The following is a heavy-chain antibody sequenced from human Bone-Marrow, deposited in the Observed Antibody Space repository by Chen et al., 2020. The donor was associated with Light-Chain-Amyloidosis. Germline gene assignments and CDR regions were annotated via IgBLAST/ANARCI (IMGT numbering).Heavy chain of an antibody. V-gene: IGHV1-69*01. Sequence: QEKRGKAGAEEKKAGSSVKVSCKASGGTFSSYAISWVRQAPGQGLEWMGWIIPIFGTANYAQKFQGRVTITADESTSTASLPLLLLLSESSSVYYCARPGLSYAFDIWGQGTMVTVSS. CDR2: IIPIFGTA. CDR1: GGTFSSYA. D-gene: IGHD6-6*01. CDR3: ARPGLSYAFDI. J-gene: IGHJ3*02.